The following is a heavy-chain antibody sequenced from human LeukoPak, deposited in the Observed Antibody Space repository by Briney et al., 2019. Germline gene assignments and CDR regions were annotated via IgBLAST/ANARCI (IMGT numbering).Heavy chain of an antibody. D-gene: IGHD4/OR15-4a*01. V-gene: IGHV4-61*08. CDR2: IYYSGST. CDR1: GGSISSGGYS. Sequence: SETLSLTCAVSGGSISSGGYSWSWIRQPPGKGLEWIGYIYYSGSTNYNPSLKSRVTISVDTSKNQFSLKLSSVTAADTAVYYCARHGGNYGPFDYWGQGTLVTVSS. J-gene: IGHJ4*02. CDR3: ARHGGNYGPFDY.